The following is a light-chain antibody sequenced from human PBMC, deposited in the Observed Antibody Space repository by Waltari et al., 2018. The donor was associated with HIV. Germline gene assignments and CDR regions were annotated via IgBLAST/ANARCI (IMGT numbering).Light chain of an antibody. V-gene: IGKV1-39*01. CDR3: QQSYSTLTWT. J-gene: IGKJ1*01. CDR2: AAS. CDR1: QSISIY. Sequence: DIQMTQSPSSLSASVGDRVTITCRARQSISIYLNCYQQKPGKAPKLLIYAASSLQSGVPSTFSGSGSGTDFTLTISSLQPEDFATYYCQQSYSTLTWTFGQWTNVEIK.